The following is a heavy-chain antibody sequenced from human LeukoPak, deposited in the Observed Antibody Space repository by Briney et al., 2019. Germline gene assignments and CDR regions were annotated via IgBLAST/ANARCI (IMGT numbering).Heavy chain of an antibody. CDR2: IYFSGST. CDR1: GDSISRYY. Sequence: PSETLSLTCTVSGDSISRYYWTWIRQSPGKGLEWIGYIYFSGSTNYNPSLKSRLTLSIDTSTNQFSLKLTSVTAADTAVYFCARQGYTVSYYFLDYWSQGTLVTVSS. J-gene: IGHJ4*02. V-gene: IGHV4-59*08. CDR3: ARQGYTVSYYFLDY. D-gene: IGHD1-26*01.